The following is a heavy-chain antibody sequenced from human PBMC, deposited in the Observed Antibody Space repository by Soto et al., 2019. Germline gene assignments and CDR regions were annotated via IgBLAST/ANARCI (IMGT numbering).Heavy chain of an antibody. CDR2: ISGSGGSS. Sequence: GGSLRLSCAASGFAFSTYAMTWVRQAPGKGLEWVSVISGSGGSSYYAASVKGRFTISRDNSKNTLYLQMNGLRAEDTALYYCAKVTKRAAAGRYEYYKYGMYVWGKGTTVTVSS. CDR1: GFAFSTYA. CDR3: AKVTKRAAAGRYEYYKYGMYV. J-gene: IGHJ6*04. D-gene: IGHD6-13*01. V-gene: IGHV3-23*01.